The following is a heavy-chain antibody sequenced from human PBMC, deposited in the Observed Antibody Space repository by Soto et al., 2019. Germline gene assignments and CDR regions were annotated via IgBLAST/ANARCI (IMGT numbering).Heavy chain of an antibody. Sequence: PSETLSLTCTVSGGSISSGGYYWSWIRQHPGKGLGWIGYIYYSGSTCYNPSLKSRVTISVDPSKNQFSLKLSSVPAADTAVYYCATIHSSSWTRYYYYGMDVWGQGTTVTVSS. CDR3: ATIHSSSWTRYYYYGMDV. J-gene: IGHJ6*02. CDR2: IYYSGST. V-gene: IGHV4-31*03. CDR1: GGSISSGGYY. D-gene: IGHD6-13*01.